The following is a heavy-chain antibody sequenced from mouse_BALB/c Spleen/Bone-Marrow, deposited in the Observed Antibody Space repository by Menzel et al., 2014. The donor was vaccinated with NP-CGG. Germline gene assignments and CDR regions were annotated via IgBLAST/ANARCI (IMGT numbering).Heavy chain of an antibody. D-gene: IGHD2-3*01. CDR1: GYAFTDYL. CDR3: ARYDGYFDY. CDR2: INPGSGST. Sequence: LMESGAELVRPGTSVKVSCKASGYAFTDYLMEWLKQRPGQGLEWIGVINPGSGSTKYNEKFKDKATLTADKSSSTAYMQLSSLTSDDSAVYFCARYDGYFDYWSQGTTLTVSS. V-gene: IGHV1-54*01. J-gene: IGHJ2*01.